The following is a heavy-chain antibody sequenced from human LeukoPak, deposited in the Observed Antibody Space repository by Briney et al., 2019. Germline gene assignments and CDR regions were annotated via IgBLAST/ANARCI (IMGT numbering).Heavy chain of an antibody. CDR2: IYPDDSDT. J-gene: IGHJ4*02. CDR1: GYTFPYYW. D-gene: IGHD6-13*01. Sequence: GESLKISCKGSGYTFPYYWIAWVRQMPGKGLEWMGIIYPDDSDTRYSPSFQGLVTISADKSIATVYLQWSSLKASDTAMYYCARLRSSSWYTVDYWGQGTLVTVSS. V-gene: IGHV5-51*01. CDR3: ARLRSSSWYTVDY.